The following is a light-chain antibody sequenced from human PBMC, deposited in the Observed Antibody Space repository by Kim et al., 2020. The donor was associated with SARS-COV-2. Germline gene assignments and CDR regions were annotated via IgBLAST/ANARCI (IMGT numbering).Light chain of an antibody. CDR1: QRVSSSY. Sequence: LSPGERATLSCRASQRVSSSYLAWYQQKPGQAPRLLIYGASSRATGIPDRFSGSGSGTDFTLTISRLEPEDFAVYYCQQYGSSLYTFGQGTKLEI. J-gene: IGKJ2*01. CDR2: GAS. V-gene: IGKV3-20*01. CDR3: QQYGSSLYT.